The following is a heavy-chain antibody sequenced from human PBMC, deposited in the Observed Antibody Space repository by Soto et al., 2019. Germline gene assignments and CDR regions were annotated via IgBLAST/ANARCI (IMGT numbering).Heavy chain of an antibody. J-gene: IGHJ6*03. D-gene: IGHD2-15*01. CDR1: GFIFTNSA. CDR3: AARGGRDYYMDV. Sequence: GASVKVSCKASGFIFTNSAPQWVRQARGQRLEWIGWIVVGSGNTNYAQKFQERVTITRDMSTSTAYMELNSLRSDDTAVYYCAARGGRDYYMDVWGQGTTVTVSS. CDR2: IVVGSGNT. V-gene: IGHV1-58*01.